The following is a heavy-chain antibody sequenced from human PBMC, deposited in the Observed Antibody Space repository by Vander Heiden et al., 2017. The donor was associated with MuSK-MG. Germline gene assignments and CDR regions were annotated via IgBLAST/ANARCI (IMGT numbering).Heavy chain of an antibody. CDR2: MSSGSSTI. CDR3: ARTLDSSGYWWPGFGY. Sequence: EVQLWESGGGLVRRGGSLRLSCAASGSTFCGDTVNWVRTPPGNGLEWVSYMSSGSSTISYADSVKGRFTIARDNAQNSLYLQMNSLRAAKTAVYYCARTLDSSGYWWPGFGYWGQGTLVTVSS. V-gene: IGHV3-48*01. CDR1: GSTFCGDT. D-gene: IGHD3-22*01. J-gene: IGHJ4*02.